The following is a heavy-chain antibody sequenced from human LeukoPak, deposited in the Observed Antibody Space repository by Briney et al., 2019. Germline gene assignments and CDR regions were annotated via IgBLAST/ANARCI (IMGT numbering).Heavy chain of an antibody. CDR3: ATYRQVLLPFES. J-gene: IGHJ4*02. D-gene: IGHD2-8*02. CDR1: GFTFSTFA. Sequence: GGSLRLSCVASGFTFSTFAMIWVRQPPGKGLEWVSSIFLSGGEIHYADSVRGRFTISRDNSKSTLSLQMNSLRVEDTAIYYCATYRQVLLPFESWGQGTLVTVSS. V-gene: IGHV3-23*01. CDR2: IFLSGGEI.